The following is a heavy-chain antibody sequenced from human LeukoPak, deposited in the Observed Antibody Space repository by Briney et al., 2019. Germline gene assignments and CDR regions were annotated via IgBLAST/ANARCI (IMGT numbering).Heavy chain of an antibody. CDR3: ASTGGYGSGTYDYYYFGIDV. CDR2: ITSSGRII. Sequence: GGSLRLSCAASGFTFSSYEMNWVRQAPGKGLEWVAYITSSGRIIYYADSVKGRFTISSDNAKNSLYLQMNSLRAEDTAVYYCASTGGYGSGTYDYYYFGIDVWGQGTTVTGSS. J-gene: IGHJ6*02. D-gene: IGHD3-10*01. V-gene: IGHV3-48*03. CDR1: GFTFSSYE.